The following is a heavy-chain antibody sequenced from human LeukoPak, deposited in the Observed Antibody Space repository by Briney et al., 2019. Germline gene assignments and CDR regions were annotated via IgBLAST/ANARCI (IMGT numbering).Heavy chain of an antibody. CDR2: INPNGGST. V-gene: IGHV1-8*01. Sequence: ASVKVSCKASGYTFTSYDINWVRQATGQGLEWMGWINPNGGSTSYAQKFQGRVTMTRDTSTSTVYMELSSLRSEDTAVYHCARDGRRCSSTSCHYYYMDVWDKGATVTISS. CDR3: ARDGRRCSSTSCHYYYMDV. J-gene: IGHJ6*03. D-gene: IGHD2-2*01. CDR1: GYTFTSYD.